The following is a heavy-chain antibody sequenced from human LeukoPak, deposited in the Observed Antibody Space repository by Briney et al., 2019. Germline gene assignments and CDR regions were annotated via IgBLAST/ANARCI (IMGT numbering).Heavy chain of an antibody. CDR2: IHSSGNT. Sequence: SETLSLTCSVSGDSISSGGFYWSWIRQPPGKGLEWIGYIHSSGNTYYNPSLKSRVTISIDKSKNQFSLKLSSVTAADTAVYYCARTPTGTTYWFDPWGQGTLVTVSS. V-gene: IGHV4-30-4*01. D-gene: IGHD1-1*01. J-gene: IGHJ5*02. CDR1: GDSISSGGFY. CDR3: ARTPTGTTYWFDP.